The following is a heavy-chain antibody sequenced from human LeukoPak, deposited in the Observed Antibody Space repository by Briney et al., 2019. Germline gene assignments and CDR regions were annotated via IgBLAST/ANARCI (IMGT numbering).Heavy chain of an antibody. Sequence: SETLSLTCTVSDGSISSYYWSWIRQPPGKGLEWIGHIYDSGSTNYNPSLKSRVTISVDTSKNQFSLKLSSVTAADTAVYYCARSSGYYSSGAFDIWGQGTMVTVSS. J-gene: IGHJ3*02. CDR2: IYDSGST. CDR1: DGSISSYY. CDR3: ARSSGYYSSGAFDI. D-gene: IGHD3-22*01. V-gene: IGHV4-59*12.